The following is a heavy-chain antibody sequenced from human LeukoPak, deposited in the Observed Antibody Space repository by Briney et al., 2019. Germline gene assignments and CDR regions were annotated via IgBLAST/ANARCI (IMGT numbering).Heavy chain of an antibody. V-gene: IGHV3-43*02. D-gene: IGHD3-16*01. CDR1: GFTLDDYA. CDR3: AKDGTVGDYVWGSSDY. CDR2: ISGDGGST. J-gene: IGHJ4*02. Sequence: GGSLRLSCAASGFTLDDYAMHWVRQAPGKGLEWVCLISGDGGSTYYADSVKGRFTISRDNSKNSLYLQMNSLRTEDTALYYCAKDGTVGDYVWGSSDYWGQGTLVTVSS.